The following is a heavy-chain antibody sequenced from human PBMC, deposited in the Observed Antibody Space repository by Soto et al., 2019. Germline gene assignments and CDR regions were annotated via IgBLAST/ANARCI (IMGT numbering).Heavy chain of an antibody. CDR2: ISSSSSTI. Sequence: EVQLVESGGGLVQPGGSLRLSCAASGFTFSSYSMNWVRQAPGKGLEWVSYISSSSSTIYYADAVKGRFTISRDKAKNSLYLQMNRLGADDTAVYYCARDIYPSGCSLSAFVFWDYWGQGTLVTVSS. CDR3: ARDIYPSGCSLSAFVFWDY. J-gene: IGHJ4*02. D-gene: IGHD2-15*01. CDR1: GFTFSSYS. V-gene: IGHV3-48*01.